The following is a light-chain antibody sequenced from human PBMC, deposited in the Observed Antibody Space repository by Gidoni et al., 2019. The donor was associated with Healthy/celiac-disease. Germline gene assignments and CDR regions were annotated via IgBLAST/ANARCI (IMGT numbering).Light chain of an antibody. CDR2: AAS. Sequence: DIQMTQSPSSLSASVGDRVTITCRASQGIRNGLGWYQQKPGKAPKRLIYAASSLQSGVPSRFSGSGSGTEFTLTISSLQPDDFATYYCLQHNSYPLTFGQGTKVEIK. J-gene: IGKJ1*01. V-gene: IGKV1-17*01. CDR1: QGIRNG. CDR3: LQHNSYPLT.